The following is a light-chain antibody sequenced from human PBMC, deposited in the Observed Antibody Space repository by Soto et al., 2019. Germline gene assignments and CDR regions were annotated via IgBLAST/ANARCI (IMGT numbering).Light chain of an antibody. CDR3: CSYAASSTYV. CDR2: DVT. Sequence: QSALTQPASVSGSLGQSITISCTGTSSDVGSYNLVSWYQQHPGKAPKLMIYDVTKRPSGVSDRFSGSRSGNTASLTISGLQAEGESDYYCCSYAASSTYVFGSGTKLTVL. J-gene: IGLJ1*01. CDR1: SSDVGSYNL. V-gene: IGLV2-23*02.